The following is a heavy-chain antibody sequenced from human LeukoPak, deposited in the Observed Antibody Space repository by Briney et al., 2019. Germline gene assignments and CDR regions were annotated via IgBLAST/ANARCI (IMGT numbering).Heavy chain of an antibody. CDR3: ARVKGPPLLGDAFDI. Sequence: GGSLRLPCAASGFTFSSYSMNWVRQAPGKGLEWVSSISSSSSYIYYADSVKGRFTISRDNAKNSLYLQMNSLRAEDTAVYYCARVKGPPLLGDAFDIWGQGTMVTVSS. CDR2: ISSSSSYI. V-gene: IGHV3-21*01. CDR1: GFTFSSYS. D-gene: IGHD3-10*01. J-gene: IGHJ3*02.